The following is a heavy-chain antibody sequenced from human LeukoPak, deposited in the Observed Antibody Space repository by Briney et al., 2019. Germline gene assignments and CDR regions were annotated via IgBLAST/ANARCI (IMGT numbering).Heavy chain of an antibody. CDR1: GFTFSSYA. V-gene: IGHV3-53*01. Sequence: GGSLRLSCAASGFTFSSYAMSWVRQAPGKGLEWVSIIYSGGNTYYADSVKGRFTISRDNSKNTLYLQMNSLRAEDTAVYYCARASRYFDWLNWGQGTLVTVSS. D-gene: IGHD3-9*01. CDR2: IYSGGNT. J-gene: IGHJ4*02. CDR3: ARASRYFDWLN.